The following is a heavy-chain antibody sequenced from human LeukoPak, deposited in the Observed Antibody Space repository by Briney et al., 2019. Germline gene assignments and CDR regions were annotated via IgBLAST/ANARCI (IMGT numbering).Heavy chain of an antibody. CDR2: FDPEDGET. V-gene: IGHV1-24*01. CDR3: ATDRSLGGDFDY. D-gene: IGHD4-17*01. Sequence: GASVKVSCKASGYTFTGYYMHWVRQAPGKGLEWMGGFDPEDGETIYAQKFQGRVTMTEDTSTDTAYMELSSLRSEDTAVYYCATDRSLGGDFDYWGQGTLVTVSS. CDR1: GYTFTGYY. J-gene: IGHJ4*02.